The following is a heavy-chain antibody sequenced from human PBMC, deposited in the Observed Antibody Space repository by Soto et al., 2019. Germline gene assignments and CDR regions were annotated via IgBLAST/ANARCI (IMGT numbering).Heavy chain of an antibody. CDR2: IIPKFGAA. CDR3: ARVLMPTSRLQVFYHGMDV. J-gene: IGHJ6*02. D-gene: IGHD2-2*01. V-gene: IGHV1-69*01. CDR1: GGTFSNHS. Sequence: QVQLVQSGAEVKKPGSSVQVSCKASGGTFSNHSISWVRQAPGQGLEWMGGIIPKFGAANYAQKFQGRVRVAISADESTSTAYLERRSLRSEDTAVYFCARVLMPTSRLQVFYHGMDVCGQGTTVTVSS.